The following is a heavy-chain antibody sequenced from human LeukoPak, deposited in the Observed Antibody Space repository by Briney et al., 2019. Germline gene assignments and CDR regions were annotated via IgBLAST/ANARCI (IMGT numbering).Heavy chain of an antibody. V-gene: IGHV4-59*01. CDR3: AALNGDY. CDR1: GGSISSYY. D-gene: IGHD2-8*01. Sequence: SETLCLTCTVSGGSISSYYWSWIRQPPGKGLEWIGYIYYSGSTNYNPSLKSRVTISVDTSKNQFSLKLSSVTAADTAVYYCAALNGDYWGQGTLVTVSS. CDR2: IYYSGST. J-gene: IGHJ4*02.